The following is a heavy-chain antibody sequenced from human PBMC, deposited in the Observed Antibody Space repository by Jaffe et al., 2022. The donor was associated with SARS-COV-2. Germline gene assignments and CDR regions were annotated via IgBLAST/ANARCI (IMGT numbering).Heavy chain of an antibody. CDR2: ISYDGSNK. D-gene: IGHD7-27*01. Sequence: QVQLVESGGGVVQPGRSLRLSCAAAGFTFSTYAMHWVRQAPGKGLEWVAVISYDGSNKFYADSVKGRFTISRDNSKNTLYLQMNSLRAEDTAVYYCAKDRNWGSATYYYNLDVWGQGTTVTVSS. J-gene: IGHJ6*02. CDR3: AKDRNWGSATYYYNLDV. V-gene: IGHV3-30*18. CDR1: GFTFSTYA.